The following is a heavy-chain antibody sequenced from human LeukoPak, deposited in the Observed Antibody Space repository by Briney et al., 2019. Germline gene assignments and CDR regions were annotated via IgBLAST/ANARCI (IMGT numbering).Heavy chain of an antibody. D-gene: IGHD6-19*01. CDR1: GFTLTYYD. V-gene: IGHV3-13*01. CDR3: ARAVAGTHWFDP. J-gene: IGHJ5*02. Sequence: PGGSLRLSCAASGFTLTYYDMHWVRQAPGKGLEWVSGIDIPGNTYYPDSVKGRFTMSRESAKNSLYLQMNSLRAGDTAVYYCARAVAGTHWFDPWGQGTLVIVSS. CDR2: IDIPGNT.